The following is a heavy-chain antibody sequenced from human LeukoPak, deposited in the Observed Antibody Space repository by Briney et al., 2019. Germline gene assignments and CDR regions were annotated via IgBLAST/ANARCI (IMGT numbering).Heavy chain of an antibody. Sequence: GGSLRLSCAASGFTFNTYAMSWVRQAPGKGLEWVSAISDSGGSAYYADSVKGRFTISRDNSKNTLYLQMNSLRAEDTAVYYCAKSPPMLNIAVAGDFDYWGQGTLVTVSS. J-gene: IGHJ4*02. CDR1: GFTFNTYA. D-gene: IGHD6-19*01. V-gene: IGHV3-23*01. CDR2: ISDSGGSA. CDR3: AKSPPMLNIAVAGDFDY.